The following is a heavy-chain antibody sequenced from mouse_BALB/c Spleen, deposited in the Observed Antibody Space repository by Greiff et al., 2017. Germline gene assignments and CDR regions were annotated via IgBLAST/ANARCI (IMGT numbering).Heavy chain of an antibody. V-gene: IGHV1-63*02. CDR2: IYPGGGYT. Sequence: VKLLESGAELVRPGTSVKISCKASGYTFTNYWLGWVKQRPGHGLEWIGDIYPGGGYTNYNEKFKGKATLTADTSSSTAYMQLSSLTSEDSAVYCCARSKGVDYWGQGTSVTVSA. CDR3: ARSKGVDY. J-gene: IGHJ4*01. CDR1: GYTFTNYW.